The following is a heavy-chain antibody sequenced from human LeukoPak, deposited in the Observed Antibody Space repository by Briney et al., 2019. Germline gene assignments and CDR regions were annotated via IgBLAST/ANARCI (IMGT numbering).Heavy chain of an antibody. Sequence: PGGSLRLSCTASGFTFGDYAMSWVRQAPGKGLEWVGFIRSKAYGGTTEYAASVKGRFTISRGDSKSIAYLQMNSLKTEDTAVYYCTSEVGGNYFIYFDYWGQGTLVTVSS. CDR1: GFTFGDYA. D-gene: IGHD4-23*01. V-gene: IGHV3-49*04. CDR2: IRSKAYGGTT. CDR3: TSEVGGNYFIYFDY. J-gene: IGHJ4*02.